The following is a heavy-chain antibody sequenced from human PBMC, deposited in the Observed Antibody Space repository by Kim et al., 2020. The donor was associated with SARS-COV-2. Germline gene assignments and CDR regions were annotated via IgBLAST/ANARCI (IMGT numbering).Heavy chain of an antibody. J-gene: IGHJ4*02. D-gene: IGHD6-19*01. Sequence: RGGRAYDADSVKGRFTISRDNSKTTLYLQMSSLSAEDTAVYYCAKDTSSGCGQGTLVTVSS. V-gene: IGHV3-23*01. CDR2: RGGRA. CDR3: AKDTSSG.